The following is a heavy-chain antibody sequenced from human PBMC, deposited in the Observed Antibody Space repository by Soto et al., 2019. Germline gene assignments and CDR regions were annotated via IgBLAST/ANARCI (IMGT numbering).Heavy chain of an antibody. V-gene: IGHV2-5*02. J-gene: IGHJ5*02. CDR1: GFSLSTSGVG. CDR3: AHSICVDPQLRLGWFDP. D-gene: IGHD3-16*01. CDR2: IYWDDDK. Sequence: QITLKESGPTLVKPTQTLTLTCTFSGFSLSTSGVGVGWIRQPPGKALEWLALIYWDDDKRYSPSLKSRLTIPNXXAXNXXLLTMTHMDPVDTAPYYSAHSICVDPQLRLGWFDPWGQGTLVTVSS.